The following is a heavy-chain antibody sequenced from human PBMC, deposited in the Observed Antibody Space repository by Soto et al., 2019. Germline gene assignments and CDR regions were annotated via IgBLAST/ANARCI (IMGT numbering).Heavy chain of an antibody. CDR1: GYTFTKFD. V-gene: IGHV1-8*01. Sequence: QVQLVQSGAEVKKPGASVRVSCKASGYTFTKFDINWVRQATGQGLEWMGWMNPNSGNTGYAQKFQGRVTMTRNTSITTAYMELSTLSSEDTAVYYCVRGDYGDYSHWFDPWGQGTLVTVSS. D-gene: IGHD4-17*01. CDR3: VRGDYGDYSHWFDP. J-gene: IGHJ5*02. CDR2: MNPNSGNT.